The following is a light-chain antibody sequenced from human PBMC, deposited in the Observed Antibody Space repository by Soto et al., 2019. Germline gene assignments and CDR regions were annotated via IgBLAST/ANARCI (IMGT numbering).Light chain of an antibody. CDR2: LEGSGSY. V-gene: IGLV4-60*02. J-gene: IGLJ1*01. CDR3: ETWDSNTRV. CDR1: SGHSSYN. Sequence: QLVLTQSSSASASLGSSVKLTCTLSSGHSSYNIAWHQQQPGKAPRYLMKLEGSGSYNKGSGVPDRFSGSSSGADRYLTISTLQFEDEADYYCETWDSNTRVFGTGTKLTVL.